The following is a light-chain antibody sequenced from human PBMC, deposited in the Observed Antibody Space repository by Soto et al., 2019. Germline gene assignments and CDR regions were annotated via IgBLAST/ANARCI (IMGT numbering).Light chain of an antibody. V-gene: IGKV3-20*01. Sequence: IVLTQSPGTLSLSPGERATLSCRASQTVPKSYLAWYQQRPGQAPRLLIYDASNRVTGIPDRFSGSESGTDFTLTISHLEPEDFAVYCCRQYAWSPLTFGQGTRLEIK. CDR1: QTVPKSY. J-gene: IGKJ5*01. CDR3: RQYAWSPLT. CDR2: DAS.